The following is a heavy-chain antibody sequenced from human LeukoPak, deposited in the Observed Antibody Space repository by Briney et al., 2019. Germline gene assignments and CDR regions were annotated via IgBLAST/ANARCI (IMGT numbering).Heavy chain of an antibody. CDR3: TTQILEWPYMFDY. D-gene: IGHD3-3*01. V-gene: IGHV3-15*01. J-gene: IGHJ4*02. Sequence: GGSLRLSCAASGFTVSSNYMSWVRQAPGKGLEWVGRIKSKTDGGTTDYAAPVKGRFTISRDDSKNTLYLQMNSLKTEDTAVYYRTTQILEWPYMFDYWGQGTLVTVSS. CDR2: IKSKTDGGTT. CDR1: GFTVSSNY.